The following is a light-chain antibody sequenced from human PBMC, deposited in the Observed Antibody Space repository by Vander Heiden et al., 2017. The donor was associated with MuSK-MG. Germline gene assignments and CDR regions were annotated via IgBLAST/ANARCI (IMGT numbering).Light chain of an antibody. CDR1: QSVSSN. V-gene: IGKV3-15*01. CDR2: GAS. J-gene: IGKJ1*01. Sequence: EIVMTHSPATLSLSPGERATLSCSASQSVSSNSAWYQQKPGQAPRLLIYGASTRATGIPARFSGSGSGTEFTLTISSLQSEDFAVYYCQQDNNWPRTFGQGTKVEIK. CDR3: QQDNNWPRT.